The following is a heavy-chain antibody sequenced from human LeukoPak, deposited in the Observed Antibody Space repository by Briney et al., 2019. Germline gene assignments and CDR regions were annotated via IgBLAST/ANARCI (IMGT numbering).Heavy chain of an antibody. CDR3: ARETPHDAFDI. CDR2: ISSNGGST. J-gene: IGHJ3*02. CDR1: GFTFSSYA. Sequence: SGGSLRLSCAASGFTFSSYAMHWVRQAPGKGLEYVSAISSNGGSTYYANSVKGRFTISRDNSKNTLYLQMGSLRAEDMAVYYCARETPHDAFDIWGQGTMVTVSS. V-gene: IGHV3-64*01.